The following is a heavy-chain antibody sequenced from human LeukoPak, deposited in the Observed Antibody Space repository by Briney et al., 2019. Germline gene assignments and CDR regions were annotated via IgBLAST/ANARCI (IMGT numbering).Heavy chain of an antibody. CDR1: GFTFSTYA. Sequence: GGSLRLSCAASGFTFSTYAMSWVRQAPGKGLEWVSAISGSGGSTYYADSVKGRFTISRDNSKNTLYLQMNSLRAEDTAVYYCAKGGYYGSGSPNANWFDPWGQGTLVTVSS. CDR2: ISGSGGST. V-gene: IGHV3-23*01. CDR3: AKGGYYGSGSPNANWFDP. D-gene: IGHD3-10*01. J-gene: IGHJ5*02.